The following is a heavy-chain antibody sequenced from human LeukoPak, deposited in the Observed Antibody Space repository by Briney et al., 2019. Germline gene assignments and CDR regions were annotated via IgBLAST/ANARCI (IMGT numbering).Heavy chain of an antibody. J-gene: IGHJ3*02. CDR2: MNPNSGNT. D-gene: IGHD1-26*01. V-gene: IGHV1-8*03. Sequence: GASVKVSCKASGYTFTSYDINWVRQATGQGLEWMGWMNPNSGNTGYAQKFQGRVTITRNTSISTAYMELSSLRSEDTAVYYCATPEGGALDAFDIWGQGTMVTVSS. CDR3: ATPEGGALDAFDI. CDR1: GYTFTSYD.